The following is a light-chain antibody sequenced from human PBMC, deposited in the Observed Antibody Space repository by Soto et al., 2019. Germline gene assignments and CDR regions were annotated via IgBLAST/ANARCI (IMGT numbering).Light chain of an antibody. CDR2: WAS. CDR1: QSLLYRSNNKNY. V-gene: IGKV4-1*01. Sequence: DLLITQSPDSLAVSLGSRATISCKSSQSLLYRSNNKNYLAWYQQKPGQPPKLLIYWASTRESGVPDRFSGSGSGTDFTLIISSLQAEDVAVYFCQQYYNPPWTFGQGTKVDIK. J-gene: IGKJ1*01. CDR3: QQYYNPPWT.